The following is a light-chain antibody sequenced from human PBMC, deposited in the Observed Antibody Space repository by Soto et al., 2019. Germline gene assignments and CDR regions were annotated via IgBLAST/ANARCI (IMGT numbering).Light chain of an antibody. CDR2: DAA. Sequence: EIVMTQSPATPSVSPGERATLSCSASQTGVNNYLAWYQQKPGQAPKLLIFDAASRATGIPHRFSGGGSGADVILTISRREPEDYAVYYCQQFSSYPLTFGGGTKVDIK. V-gene: IGKV3D-20*01. CDR3: QQFSSYPLT. J-gene: IGKJ4*01. CDR1: QTGVNNY.